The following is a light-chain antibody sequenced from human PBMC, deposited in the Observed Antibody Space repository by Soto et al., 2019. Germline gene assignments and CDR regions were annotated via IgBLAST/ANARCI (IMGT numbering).Light chain of an antibody. CDR1: QSISSY. CDR3: QQYNNWPRT. V-gene: IGKV3-15*01. J-gene: IGKJ1*01. CDR2: GAS. Sequence: EIVMTQSPATLSVSPGERATLSCRASQSISSYLVWYQQKPGQAPRLLIYGASTRVSGIPARFSGSGSGTEFTLTISSLQSEDFAVYYCQQYNNWPRTFRQGTKVDIK.